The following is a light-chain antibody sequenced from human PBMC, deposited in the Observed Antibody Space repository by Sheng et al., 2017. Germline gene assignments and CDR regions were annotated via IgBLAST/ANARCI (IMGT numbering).Light chain of an antibody. V-gene: IGKV1-5*03. Sequence: DIQMTQSPSTLSASVGDTVIITCRASQSITTWLAWYQQKPGKAPKVLIYRASNLESGVPSRFSASASGTEFTLTISGLQPDDFATYYCQQYKSYPYTFGQGTKLEIK. CDR1: QSITTW. J-gene: IGKJ2*01. CDR2: RAS. CDR3: QQYKSYPYT.